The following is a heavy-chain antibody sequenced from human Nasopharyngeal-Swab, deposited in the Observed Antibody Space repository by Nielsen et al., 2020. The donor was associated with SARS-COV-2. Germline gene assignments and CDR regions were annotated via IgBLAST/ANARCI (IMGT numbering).Heavy chain of an antibody. CDR1: GFTFSSYS. CDR2: ISSSSSYI. Sequence: ETLSLTCAASGFTFSSYSMNWVRQAPGKGLEWVSSISSSSSYIYYADSVKGRFTISRDNAKNSLYLQMNSLRAEDTAVYYCARGKAGYCSSTSCYLYFDYWGQGTLVTVSS. V-gene: IGHV3-21*01. J-gene: IGHJ4*02. CDR3: ARGKAGYCSSTSCYLYFDY. D-gene: IGHD2-2*01.